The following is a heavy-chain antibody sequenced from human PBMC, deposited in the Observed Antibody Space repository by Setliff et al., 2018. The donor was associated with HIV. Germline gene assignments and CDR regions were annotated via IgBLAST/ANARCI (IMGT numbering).Heavy chain of an antibody. J-gene: IGHJ4*02. V-gene: IGHV3-7*03. CDR1: EFTLSDNY. Sequence: PGGSLRLSCDASEFTLSDNYMDLVRQAPGKGPEWVANIKEDGTEIYYVDSVRGRFTISRDNPKNSLYLQMNSLRADDSAVYYCARSQPMAQGVTPFDYWGQGVLVTVSS. CDR2: IKEDGTEI. D-gene: IGHD3-10*01. CDR3: ARSQPMAQGVTPFDY.